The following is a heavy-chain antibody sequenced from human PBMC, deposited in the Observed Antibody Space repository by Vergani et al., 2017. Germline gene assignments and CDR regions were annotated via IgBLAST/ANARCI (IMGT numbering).Heavy chain of an antibody. J-gene: IGHJ4*02. CDR3: ARATYYYDSSGYPGVFDY. CDR2: IYPGDSDT. D-gene: IGHD3-22*01. V-gene: IGHV5-51*03. Sequence: EVQLVQSGAEVKKPGESLKISCKGSGYSFTSYWIGWVRQMPGKGLEWMGIIYPGDSDTRYSPSFQGQVTSSADKSISTAYLQWSSLKASDTAMYYCARATYYYDSSGYPGVFDYWGQGTLVTVSS. CDR1: GYSFTSYW.